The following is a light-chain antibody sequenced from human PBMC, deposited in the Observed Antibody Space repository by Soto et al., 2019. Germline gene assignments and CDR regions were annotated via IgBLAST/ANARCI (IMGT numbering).Light chain of an antibody. CDR2: GAS. V-gene: IGKV3-20*01. CDR1: QSVSSSY. CDR3: QQYGTAPWT. J-gene: IGKJ1*01. Sequence: IGLTQSPGTLSLSPGDTATLSCRASQSVSSSYLGWYQQKPGQAPRLLIYGASSRATGIPDRFSGSGSGTDFTLTISRLEPEDFAVYYCQQYGTAPWTFGQGTKVDI.